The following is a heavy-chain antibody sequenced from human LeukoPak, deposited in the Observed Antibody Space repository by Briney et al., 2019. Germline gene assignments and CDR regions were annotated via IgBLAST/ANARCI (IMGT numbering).Heavy chain of an antibody. CDR2: INPSGGST. CDR1: GYTFTSYC. CDR3: ARDQRAPDYDFWSGYYYYYGMDV. J-gene: IGHJ6*02. D-gene: IGHD3-3*01. V-gene: IGHV1-46*01. Sequence: ASVKVSCKASGYTFTSYCMHWVRQAPGQGLEWMGIINPSGGSTSYAQKFQGRVTMTRDTSISTAYMELSRLRSDDTAVYYCARDQRAPDYDFWSGYYYYYGMDVWGQGTTVTVSS.